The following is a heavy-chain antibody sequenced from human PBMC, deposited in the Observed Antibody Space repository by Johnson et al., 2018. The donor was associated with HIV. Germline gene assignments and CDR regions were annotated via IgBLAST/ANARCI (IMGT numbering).Heavy chain of an antibody. D-gene: IGHD7-27*01. CDR1: GFTFNNYA. Sequence: VQLVESGGGVVQPGRSLRLSCAASGFTFNNYAMDWVRQAPGKGLEWVAVISFDGSNKYYAESVKGRFTISRDNSKNTLYQQMNSLRAEDTAAHYCARSWGNDAFDIWGQGTMVTVSS. V-gene: IGHV3-30*03. CDR3: ARSWGNDAFDI. CDR2: ISFDGSNK. J-gene: IGHJ3*02.